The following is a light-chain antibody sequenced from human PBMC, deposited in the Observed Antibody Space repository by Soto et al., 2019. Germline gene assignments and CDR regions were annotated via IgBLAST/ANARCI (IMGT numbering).Light chain of an antibody. J-gene: IGKJ3*01. CDR3: QQYGSSLFT. Sequence: EIVLTQSPGTLSLSPGERATLSCRASQSVSSSYLAWYQQKPGQAPRLLIYGASSRATGIPDRFSGSGSGTDFTITINRLEPEDFAVYYCQQYGSSLFTFGPGTKVDIK. CDR1: QSVSSSY. V-gene: IGKV3-20*01. CDR2: GAS.